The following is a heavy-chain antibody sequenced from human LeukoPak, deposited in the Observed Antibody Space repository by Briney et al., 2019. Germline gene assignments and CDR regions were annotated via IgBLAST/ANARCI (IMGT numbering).Heavy chain of an antibody. J-gene: IGHJ5*02. D-gene: IGHD5-18*01. Sequence: PSETLSLTCTVSGYSISSGYYWGWIRQPPGKGLEWIGSIYHSGSTYYNPSLKSRVTISVDTSKNQFSLKLSSVTAADTAVYYCAREGYSYGFGWFDPWGQGTLVTVSS. V-gene: IGHV4-38-2*02. CDR1: GYSISSGYY. CDR2: IYHSGST. CDR3: AREGYSYGFGWFDP.